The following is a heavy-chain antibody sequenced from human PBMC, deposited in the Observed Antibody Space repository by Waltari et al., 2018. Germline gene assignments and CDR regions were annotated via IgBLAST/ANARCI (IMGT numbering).Heavy chain of an antibody. J-gene: IGHJ3*01. CDR2: ISGGGQTT. Sequence: EVQLLQSGGGLVQPGGSLRLSCAASGFTFSSYSMSWFRQAPGKGREWVSAISGGGQTTLYADSVKGRFSISRDNSKNTLSLQVSSLRAEDSAVYYCAKRLLEPQVGAFDVWGQGTMVTVSS. CDR1: GFTFSSYS. V-gene: IGHV3-23*01. D-gene: IGHD3-3*01. CDR3: AKRLLEPQVGAFDV.